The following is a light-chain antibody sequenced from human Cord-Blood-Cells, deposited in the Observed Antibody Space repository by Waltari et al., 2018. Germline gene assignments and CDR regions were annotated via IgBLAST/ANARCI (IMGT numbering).Light chain of an antibody. V-gene: IGLV1-47*01. Sequence: QSVLTQPPSASGTPGQRVTIPCSGSSSNTGSNYVYWYQQLPGTAPKLLIHRNNQRPSGVPDRFSGSKSGTSASLAISGLRSEDEADYYCAAWDDSLSGRVFGGGTKLTVL. CDR3: AAWDDSLSGRV. CDR1: SSNTGSNY. J-gene: IGLJ3*02. CDR2: RNN.